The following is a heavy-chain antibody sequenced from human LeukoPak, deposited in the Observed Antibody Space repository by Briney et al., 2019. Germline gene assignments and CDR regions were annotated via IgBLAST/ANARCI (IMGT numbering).Heavy chain of an antibody. Sequence: GGSLRLSCAVSGFTFSDYNMNWVRQVPGKGLEWVSYISGSSGTIYYADSVQGRFTISRDNAKNSLYLQMNSLRADDTAVYYCARHVTSIVVVPAARYDPWGQGTLVTVSS. D-gene: IGHD2-2*01. J-gene: IGHJ5*02. CDR3: ARHVTSIVVVPAARYDP. CDR2: ISGSSGTI. CDR1: GFTFSDYN. V-gene: IGHV3-48*04.